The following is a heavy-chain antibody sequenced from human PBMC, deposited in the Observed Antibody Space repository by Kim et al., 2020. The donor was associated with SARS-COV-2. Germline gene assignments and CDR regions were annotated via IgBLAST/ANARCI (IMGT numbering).Heavy chain of an antibody. CDR2: ISYDGSNK. CDR1: GFTFSSYA. J-gene: IGHJ6*02. Sequence: GGSLRLSCAASGFTFSSYAMHWVRQAPGKGLEWVAVISYDGSNKYYADSVKGRFTISRDNSKNTLYLQMNSLRAEDTAVYYCARDHFRGGMDVWGQGTTVTVSS. D-gene: IGHD3-3*02. CDR3: ARDHFRGGMDV. V-gene: IGHV3-30*04.